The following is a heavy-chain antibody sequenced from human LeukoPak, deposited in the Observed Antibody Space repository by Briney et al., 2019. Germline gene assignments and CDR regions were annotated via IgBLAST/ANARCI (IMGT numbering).Heavy chain of an antibody. J-gene: IGHJ2*01. V-gene: IGHV1-8*01. CDR3: ARGRGLGDIVVVVADPYWYFDL. D-gene: IGHD2-15*01. CDR1: GCTFTSYD. Sequence: ASVKVSCKASGCTFTSYDINWVRQATGQGLEWMGWMNPNSGNTGYAQKFQGRVTMTRNTSISTAYMELSSLRSEDTAVYYCARGRGLGDIVVVVADPYWYFDLWGRGTLVTVSS. CDR2: MNPNSGNT.